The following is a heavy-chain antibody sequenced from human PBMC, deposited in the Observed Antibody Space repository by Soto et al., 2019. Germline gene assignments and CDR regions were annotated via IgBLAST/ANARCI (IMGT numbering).Heavy chain of an antibody. V-gene: IGHV3-30*18. Sequence: GGSLRLSCAASGFTFSSYGMHWVRQAPGKGLEWVAVISYDGSNKYYADSVKGRFTISGDNSKNTLYLQMNSLRAEGTAVYYCAKVVDTAVVPVIGGSSHIYYYGMDVWGQGTTVTVS. CDR3: AKVVDTAVVPVIGGSSHIYYYGMDV. D-gene: IGHD5-18*01. J-gene: IGHJ6*02. CDR1: GFTFSSYG. CDR2: ISYDGSNK.